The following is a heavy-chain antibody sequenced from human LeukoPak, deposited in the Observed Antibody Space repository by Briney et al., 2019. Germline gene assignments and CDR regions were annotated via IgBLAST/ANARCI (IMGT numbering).Heavy chain of an antibody. CDR2: ISGNGGST. D-gene: IGHD3-16*01. Sequence: GGSLRLSCAASGFTFSSYAMNWVRQAPGKGLEWVAAISGNGGSTYYADSVKGRFAISRDNSKITLFLQMNSLRAEDTAVYYCAKEDRGGLVDYWGQGTLATVSS. V-gene: IGHV3-23*01. J-gene: IGHJ4*02. CDR1: GFTFSSYA. CDR3: AKEDRGGLVDY.